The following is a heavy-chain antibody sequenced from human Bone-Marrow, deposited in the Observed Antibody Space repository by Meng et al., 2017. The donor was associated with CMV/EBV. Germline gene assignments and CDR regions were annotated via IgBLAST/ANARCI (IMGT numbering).Heavy chain of an antibody. CDR3: ATVWNPGID. J-gene: IGHJ2*01. Sequence: ASVKVSCKASGGTFSSYAISWVRQAPGQGLEWMGWINPNGGGTNYAQKFQGRVTMTRDTSISTAYMELSRLRSDDTAVYYCATVWNPGIDWGRGTLVTVSS. V-gene: IGHV1-2*02. CDR1: GGTFSSYA. CDR2: INPNGGGT. D-gene: IGHD1-1*01.